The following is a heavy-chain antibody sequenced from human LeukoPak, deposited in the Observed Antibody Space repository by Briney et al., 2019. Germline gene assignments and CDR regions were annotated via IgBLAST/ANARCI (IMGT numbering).Heavy chain of an antibody. CDR1: GFTFDDYA. CDR3: AKDIFVPRMGRLGYYYGMDV. V-gene: IGHV3-9*01. CDR2: ISWNSGSI. Sequence: GGSLRLSCAASGFTFDDYAMHWVRQAPGKGLEWVSGISWNSGSIGYADSVKGRFTISRDNAKNSLYLQMNSLRAEDTALYYCAKDIFVPRMGRLGYYYGMDVWGQGTTVTVSS. D-gene: IGHD3-16*02. J-gene: IGHJ6*02.